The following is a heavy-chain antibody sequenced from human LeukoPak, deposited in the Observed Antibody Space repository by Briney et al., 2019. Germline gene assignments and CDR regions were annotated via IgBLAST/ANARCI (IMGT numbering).Heavy chain of an antibody. V-gene: IGHV3-15*01. CDR2: IKSKTDGGTT. J-gene: IGHJ4*02. CDR1: GITVNDND. CDR3: TTGTLY. Sequence: PGGSLRLSCAASGITVNDNDMSWVRQAPGKGLEWIGRIKSKTDGGTTDYAAPVKGRFTISRDDSKNTLYLQMNSLNTEDTAVYHCTTGTLYWGQGTLVTVSS.